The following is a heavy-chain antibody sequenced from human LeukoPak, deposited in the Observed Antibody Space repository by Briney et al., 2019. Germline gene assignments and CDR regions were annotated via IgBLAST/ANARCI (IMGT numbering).Heavy chain of an antibody. CDR3: ASPTTTVNWYFDL. CDR1: GSTFSSYS. Sequence: SGGSLRLSCAASGSTFSSYSMNWVRQAPGKGLEWVSSISSSSSYIYYADSVKGRFTISRDNAKNSLYLQMNSLRAEDTAVYYCASPTTTVNWYFDLWAVAPWSLSPQ. J-gene: IGHJ2*01. V-gene: IGHV3-21*01. D-gene: IGHD4-11*01. CDR2: ISSSSSYI.